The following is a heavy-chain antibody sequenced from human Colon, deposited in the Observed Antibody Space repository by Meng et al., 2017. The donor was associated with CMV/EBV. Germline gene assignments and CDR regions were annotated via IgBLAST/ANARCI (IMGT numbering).Heavy chain of an antibody. V-gene: IGHV7-4-1*02. CDR1: GDTSTAYA. CDR2: INTNTGNP. D-gene: IGHD3-9*01. Sequence: SGDTSTAYAMSCVRQAPGRGLEWMGWINTNTGNPTYAQGFTGRFVFSFDTSISTAYLHIRSLKAEDTAVYFCALEDILTGQYSFDYWGQGSLVTVSS. J-gene: IGHJ4*02. CDR3: ALEDILTGQYSFDY.